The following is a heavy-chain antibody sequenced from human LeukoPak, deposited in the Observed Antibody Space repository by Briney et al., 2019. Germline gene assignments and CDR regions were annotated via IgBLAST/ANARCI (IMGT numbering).Heavy chain of an antibody. J-gene: IGHJ4*02. D-gene: IGHD3-9*01. CDR3: ARETYAILTGYYNLDY. Sequence: PGGALRLSFAASGFTFRSYSMNWGRQAPGKGLGWGSIISSSSSYIYYADSVKGRFTISRENAKNSLYLQMNSLRAEDTAVDYCARETYAILTGYYNLDYWGQGTLVTVSS. V-gene: IGHV3-21*01. CDR1: GFTFRSYS. CDR2: ISSSSSYI.